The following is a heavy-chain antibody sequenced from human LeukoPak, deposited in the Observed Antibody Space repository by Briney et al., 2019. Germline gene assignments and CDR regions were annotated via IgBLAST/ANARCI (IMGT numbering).Heavy chain of an antibody. CDR3: ARSSIVVVPANNWFDP. V-gene: IGHV4-34*01. CDR2: INHSGST. J-gene: IGHJ5*02. CDR1: GGSFSGYY. Sequence: PSETLSLTCAVYGGSFSGYYWSWIRQPPGKGLEWIGEINHSGSTNYNPSLKSRVTISVDTSKNQFSLKLTSVPAADTAVYYCARSSIVVVPANNWFDPWGQGTLVTVSS. D-gene: IGHD2-2*01.